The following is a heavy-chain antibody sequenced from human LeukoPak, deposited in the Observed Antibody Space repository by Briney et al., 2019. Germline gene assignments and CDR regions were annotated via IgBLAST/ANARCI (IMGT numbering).Heavy chain of an antibody. CDR1: GYTFTSYY. CDR3: ARLGSSGWNGPGY. CDR2: ISAYNGNT. Sequence: ASVKVSCKASGYTFTSYYMHWVRQAPGQGLEWMGWISAYNGNTNYAQNLQGRVTMTTDTSMSTGYMELRSLRSDDTAVYYCARLGSSGWNGPGYWGQGTLVTVSS. J-gene: IGHJ4*02. D-gene: IGHD6-19*01. V-gene: IGHV1-18*04.